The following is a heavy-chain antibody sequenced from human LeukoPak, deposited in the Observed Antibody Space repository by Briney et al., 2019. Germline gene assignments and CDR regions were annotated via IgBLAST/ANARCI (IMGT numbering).Heavy chain of an antibody. J-gene: IGHJ4*02. V-gene: IGHV3-23*01. D-gene: IGHD3-16*01. CDR1: GFTFSNYA. CDR3: ARCYDYIWGSCDY. CDR2: LSGGGGTT. Sequence: SGGSLRLSCAASGFTFSNYAMTWVRQAPGNGLEWVSSLSGGGGTTYYADSVKGRFTISRDNCKNTLYLQMNSLRADDTAVYYCARCYDYIWGSCDYWGQGTLVTVSS.